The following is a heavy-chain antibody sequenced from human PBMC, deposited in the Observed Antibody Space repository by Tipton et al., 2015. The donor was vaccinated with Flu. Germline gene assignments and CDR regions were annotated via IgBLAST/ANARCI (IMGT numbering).Heavy chain of an antibody. J-gene: IGHJ4*02. CDR1: GYSFVNYG. CDR3: ARGGSTNGISPEY. Sequence: QLVQSGAEVKKPGASVKVSCKASGYSFVNYGINWVRQAPGQGLEWMGWISTYNGDTNYAQKFQGRVTMTTDTSTTTASMELRSLQSDDSAVYYCARGGSTNGISPEYWGQGTLVTVPS. V-gene: IGHV1-18*04. D-gene: IGHD2-8*01. CDR2: ISTYNGDT.